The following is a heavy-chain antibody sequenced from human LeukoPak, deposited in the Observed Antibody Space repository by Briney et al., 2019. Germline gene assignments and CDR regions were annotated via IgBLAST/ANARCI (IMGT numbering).Heavy chain of an antibody. CDR3: ARATSGYPYYFDY. CDR2: INAGNGNT. CDR1: GYTFTSYA. V-gene: IGHV1-3*01. J-gene: IGHJ4*02. Sequence: ASVKVSCKASGYTFTSYAMHWVRQAPAQRLEWMGWINAGNGNTKYSQKFQGRVTITRDTSASTAYMELSSLRSEDTAVYYCARATSGYPYYFDYWGPGTLVTVSS. D-gene: IGHD3-22*01.